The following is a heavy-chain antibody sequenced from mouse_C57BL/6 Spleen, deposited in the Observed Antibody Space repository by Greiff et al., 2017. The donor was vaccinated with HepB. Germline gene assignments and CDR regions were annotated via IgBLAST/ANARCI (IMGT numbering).Heavy chain of an antibody. CDR2: INPNNGGT. J-gene: IGHJ2*01. CDR1: GYTFTDYY. V-gene: IGHV1-26*01. D-gene: IGHD1-1*01. CDR3: ARRSYGSNYFDY. Sequence: VQLQQSGPELVKPGASVKISCKASGYTFTDYYMNWVKQSHGKSLEWIGDINPNNGGTSYNQKFKGKATLTVAKSSSTAYMELRSLTSEDSAVYYCARRSYGSNYFDYWGQGTTLTVSS.